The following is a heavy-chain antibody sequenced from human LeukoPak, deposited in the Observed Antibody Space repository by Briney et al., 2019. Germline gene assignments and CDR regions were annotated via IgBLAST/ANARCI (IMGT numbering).Heavy chain of an antibody. D-gene: IGHD3-22*01. J-gene: IGHJ5*02. CDR1: GYSISSGYD. V-gene: IGHV4-38-2*02. CDR3: ARDKDDSSGYDWFDP. Sequence: SETLSLTCTVSGYSISSGYDWGWIRQPPGKGLEWMGSIYHSGSTYYNPSLKSRVTISVDTSKNQFSLKLSSVTAADTAVYYCARDKDDSSGYDWFDPWGQGTLVTVSS. CDR2: IYHSGST.